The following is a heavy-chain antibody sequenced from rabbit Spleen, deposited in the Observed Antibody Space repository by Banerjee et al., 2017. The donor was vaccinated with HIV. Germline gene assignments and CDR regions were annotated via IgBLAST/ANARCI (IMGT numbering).Heavy chain of an antibody. Sequence: QQQLEESGGGLVKPGGTLTLTCKVSGFDFSGDYWMCWVRQAPGKGLEWIACIHTSSGRTWYASWVNGRFPIPRSTRLNTVDLKMTSLTVVDTATYFCARGVWGAFHPWGSGSLVTVS. J-gene: IGHJ2*01. CDR1: GFDFSGDYW. CDR2: IHTSSGRT. V-gene: IGHV1S43*01. CDR3: ARGVWGAFHP. D-gene: IGHD3-1*01.